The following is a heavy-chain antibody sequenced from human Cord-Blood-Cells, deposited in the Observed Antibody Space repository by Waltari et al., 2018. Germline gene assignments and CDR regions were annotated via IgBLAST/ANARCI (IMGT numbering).Heavy chain of an antibody. CDR3: ANGQGVINY. V-gene: IGHV3-23*01. CDR2: ISGSGGST. Sequence: EVQLLESGGGLVQPGGSLIISCAASGFTFSSYAMSWVRQAPGKGLEGVSAISGSGGSTYSADSVKGRFTISRDNSKTTLYLQMNSLRAEDTAVYYCANGQGVINYWGQGTLVTVSS. CDR1: GFTFSSYA. D-gene: IGHD3-10*01. J-gene: IGHJ4*02.